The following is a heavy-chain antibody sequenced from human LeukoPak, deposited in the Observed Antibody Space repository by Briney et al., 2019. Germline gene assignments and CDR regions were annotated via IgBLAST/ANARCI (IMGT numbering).Heavy chain of an antibody. Sequence: ASVKVSCKASGYTFTSYYMHWVRQAPGQGLEWMGIINPSGGSTSYAQKFQGRVTMTRDMSTSTVYMELSSLRSEDTAVYYCARSYDSSGYTAYIDYWGQGTLVTVCS. D-gene: IGHD3-22*01. CDR3: ARSYDSSGYTAYIDY. CDR1: GYTFTSYY. CDR2: INPSGGST. V-gene: IGHV1-46*01. J-gene: IGHJ4*02.